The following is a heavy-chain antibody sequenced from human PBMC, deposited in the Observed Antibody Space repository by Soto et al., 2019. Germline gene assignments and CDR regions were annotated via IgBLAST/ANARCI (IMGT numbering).Heavy chain of an antibody. CDR3: ARAMVRGKNYYGMDV. V-gene: IGHV5-51*01. D-gene: IGHD3-10*01. Sequence: GESLKISCQGSGYNFANYWIGWVRQMPGKGLECMGIIYPGDSDTRYSPSFQGQVTISADKSISTAYLQWSSLKASDTAMYYCARAMVRGKNYYGMDVWGQGTTVTVSS. CDR2: IYPGDSDT. J-gene: IGHJ6*02. CDR1: GYNFANYW.